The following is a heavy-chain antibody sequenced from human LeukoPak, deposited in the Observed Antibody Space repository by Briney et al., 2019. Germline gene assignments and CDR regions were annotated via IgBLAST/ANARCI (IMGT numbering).Heavy chain of an antibody. CDR2: ISAYNGNT. CDR3: ARNHPRYCSGGSCYSGYYLDY. Sequence: ASVKVSCKASGYTFTSYGISWVRQAPGQGLEWMGWISAYNGNTNYAQKLQGRVTMTTDTSTSTAYMELRSLRSDDTAVYYCARNHPRYCSGGSCYSGYYLDYWGQGTLVTVSS. J-gene: IGHJ4*02. CDR1: GYTFTSYG. V-gene: IGHV1-18*01. D-gene: IGHD2-15*01.